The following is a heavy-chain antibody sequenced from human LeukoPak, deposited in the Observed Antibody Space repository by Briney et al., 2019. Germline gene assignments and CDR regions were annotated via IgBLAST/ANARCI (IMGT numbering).Heavy chain of an antibody. CDR2: INPKSGDT. CDR1: GYTFTGYY. V-gene: IGHV1-2*02. CDR3: ARDLRSELPGYYFDY. J-gene: IGHJ4*02. Sequence: ASVKVSCKASGYTFTGYYFHWVRQAPGQGLEWMGWINPKSGDTDYAQKFQGRVTMTRDTSISTAYMELSRLTSDDTAIYYCARDLRSELPGYYFDYWGQGTLVTVSS. D-gene: IGHD1-26*01.